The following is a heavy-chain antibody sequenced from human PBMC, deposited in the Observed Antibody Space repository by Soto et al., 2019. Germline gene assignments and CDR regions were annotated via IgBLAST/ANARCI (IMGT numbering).Heavy chain of an antibody. CDR2: ISKDGNSK. D-gene: IGHD3-10*01. CDR1: GGTFSSYA. Sequence: TGGSLRLSWAASGGTFSSYAVHWVRQAPGKGLEWVTIISKDGNSKHYADSVKGRFTISRDNSKNTLFLQMNSLRAEDTAVYYCARDPQGSYCYIDYWGQGTPVTVSS. J-gene: IGHJ4*02. V-gene: IGHV3-30-3*01. CDR3: ARDPQGSYCYIDY.